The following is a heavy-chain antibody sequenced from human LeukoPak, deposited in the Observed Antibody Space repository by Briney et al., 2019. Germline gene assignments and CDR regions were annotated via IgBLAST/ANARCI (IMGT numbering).Heavy chain of an antibody. CDR3: AGYCSSTSCYLEKVYYYYGIDV. CDR1: GGTFSSYA. Sequence: GASVKVSCKASGGTFSSYAISWVRQAPGQGLEWMGGIIPIFGTANYAQKFQGRVTITADESTSTAYMELSSLRSEDTAVYYCAGYCSSTSCYLEKVYYYYGIDVWGKGTTVTVSS. D-gene: IGHD2-2*01. CDR2: IIPIFGTA. J-gene: IGHJ6*04. V-gene: IGHV1-69*13.